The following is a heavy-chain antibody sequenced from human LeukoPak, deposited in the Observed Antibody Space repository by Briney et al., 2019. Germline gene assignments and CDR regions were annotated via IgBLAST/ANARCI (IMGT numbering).Heavy chain of an antibody. Sequence: PSETLSLTCTVSGGSISSYYWSWIRQPAGKGLEWIGRIYTSGSTNYNPSLKSRVTMSVDTSKDQFSLKLSSVTAADTAVYYCAREAWYGDSDYFDYWGQGTLVTVSS. CDR3: AREAWYGDSDYFDY. J-gene: IGHJ4*02. V-gene: IGHV4-4*07. CDR2: IYTSGST. CDR1: GGSISSYY. D-gene: IGHD4-17*01.